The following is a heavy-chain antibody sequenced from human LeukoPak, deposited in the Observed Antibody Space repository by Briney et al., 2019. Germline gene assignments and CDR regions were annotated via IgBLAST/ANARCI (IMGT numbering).Heavy chain of an antibody. CDR2: INSDGSRT. D-gene: IGHD6-13*01. CDR3: ARDGSSWSNWLDP. V-gene: IGHV3-74*01. J-gene: IGHJ5*02. CDR1: GFTFSRYW. Sequence: GGSLRLSCAASGFTFSRYWMHWVRQAPGKGLVWVSRINSDGSRTSYADSVKGRFTISRDNAKNTLYLQMNSLRVEDTAVYYCARDGSSWSNWLDPWGQGTLVTVSS.